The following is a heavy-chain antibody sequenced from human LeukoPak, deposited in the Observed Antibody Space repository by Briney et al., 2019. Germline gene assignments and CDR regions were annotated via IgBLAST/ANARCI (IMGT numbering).Heavy chain of an antibody. CDR1: GYTFTGYY. Sequence: GASVKVSCKASGYTFTGYYMHWVRQAPGQGLEWMGWINPNSGGTNYAQKFQGRVTMTRDTSISTAYMELSRLRSDDTAVYYCAREPDLIVGATDYYYYYYMDVWCQGTTVTVSS. D-gene: IGHD1-26*01. V-gene: IGHV1-2*02. J-gene: IGHJ6*03. CDR3: AREPDLIVGATDYYYYYYMDV. CDR2: INPNSGGT.